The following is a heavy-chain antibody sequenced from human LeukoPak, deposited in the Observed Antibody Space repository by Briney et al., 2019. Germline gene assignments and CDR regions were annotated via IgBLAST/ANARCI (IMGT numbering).Heavy chain of an antibody. CDR3: ARRLSTRSYYLDD. D-gene: IGHD2/OR15-2a*01. V-gene: IGHV4-39*01. CDR1: GXSISISSYY. CDR2: IYYSGTT. J-gene: IGHJ4*02. Sequence: SETLSRTCTVSGXSISISSYYWGWIRQPPGKGLEWIGDIYYSGTTNYNPSLKSRVTMSVDTSKNQFSLKLNSATAADTAVYYCARRLSTRSYYLDDWGQGTLVTVSS.